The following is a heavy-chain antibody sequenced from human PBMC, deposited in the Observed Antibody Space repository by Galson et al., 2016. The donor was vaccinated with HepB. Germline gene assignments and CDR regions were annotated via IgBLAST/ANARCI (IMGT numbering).Heavy chain of an antibody. Sequence: SLRLSCAASGFTFSSYAMYRVRQAPGKGLEWLAVISNDGNIKYYAESVKGRFTISRDNSKNTLFLHMNSLRTEDTALYYCARPFFGSYEFRSLDLYWGQGTLVTVSS. CDR1: GFTFSSYA. CDR2: ISNDGNIK. CDR3: ARPFFGSYEFRSLDLY. V-gene: IGHV3-30-3*01. J-gene: IGHJ4*02. D-gene: IGHD1-26*01.